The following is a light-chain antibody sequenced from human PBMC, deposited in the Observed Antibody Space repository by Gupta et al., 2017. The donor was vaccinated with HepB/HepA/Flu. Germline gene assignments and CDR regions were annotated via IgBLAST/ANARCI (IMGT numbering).Light chain of an antibody. CDR1: QGISSY. V-gene: IGKV1-8*01. J-gene: IGKJ4*01. Sequence: AIRMTQSPSSFSASTGDRVTITCRASQGISSYLAWYQQKPGKAPKLLIYAASPLQSGVPSRFSGSGSGTEFTLTISSLQSEDFATYYCQQYYSYLSLTFGGGTKVEIK. CDR2: AAS. CDR3: QQYYSYLSLT.